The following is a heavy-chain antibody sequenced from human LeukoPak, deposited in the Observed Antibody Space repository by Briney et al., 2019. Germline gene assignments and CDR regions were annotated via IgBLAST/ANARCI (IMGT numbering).Heavy chain of an antibody. CDR2: INLNSGGT. CDR1: GYTFTGYY. D-gene: IGHD6-6*01. Sequence: ASVKVSFKSSGYTFTGYYMHWVRQAPGQGLEWMGWINLNSGGTNYAQKFQGRVTMTSDTSIGKAYMELSRQRSDDAAAYYCARAQYRSSSIYYWGQGTLVTVSS. V-gene: IGHV1-2*02. CDR3: ARAQYRSSSIYY. J-gene: IGHJ4*02.